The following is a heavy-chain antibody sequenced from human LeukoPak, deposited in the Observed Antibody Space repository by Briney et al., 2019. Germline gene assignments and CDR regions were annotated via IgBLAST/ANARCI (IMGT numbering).Heavy chain of an antibody. D-gene: IGHD1-26*01. CDR3: ARAGGYPGDY. CDR2: ISSSRTNI. Sequence: PGGSLRLPCAASGFIFSRYSMKGVRQATGKGMEWVSSISSSRTNIYYADSVKGRFTIYRENAKNTMYMQMNSLRADATAVYYCARAGGYPGDYWGQGTLVTVSS. V-gene: IGHV3-21*01. J-gene: IGHJ4*02. CDR1: GFIFSRYS.